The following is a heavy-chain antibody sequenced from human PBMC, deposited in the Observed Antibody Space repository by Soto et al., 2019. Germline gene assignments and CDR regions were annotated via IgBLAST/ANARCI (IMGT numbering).Heavy chain of an antibody. V-gene: IGHV1-3*01. Sequence: GASVKVSCKASGYTFTTYAMHWVRQAPGQRLEWMGWINAGNGDTEYSQKFQGRVTITRDTSASTAYLELSSLRSEDTAVYYCARDKSYDSSGYYLYWGQGTLVTVSS. CDR2: INAGNGDT. D-gene: IGHD3-22*01. CDR3: ARDKSYDSSGYYLY. J-gene: IGHJ4*02. CDR1: GYTFTTYA.